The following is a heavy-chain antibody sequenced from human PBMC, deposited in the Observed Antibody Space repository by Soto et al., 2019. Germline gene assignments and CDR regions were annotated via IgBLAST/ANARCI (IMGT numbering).Heavy chain of an antibody. J-gene: IGHJ5*02. CDR3: ARVRTRRYSSTALNWFDP. CDR2: IKQDGSEK. Sequence: EVQLVESGGGLVQPGGSLRLSCAASGFTFSSYWMSWVRQAPGKGLEWVANIKQDGSEKYYVDSVKGRFTISRDNAQNSLYLHMNSLRAEDTAVYYCARVRTRRYSSTALNWFDPWGQGTLVTVSS. V-gene: IGHV3-7*05. CDR1: GFTFSSYW. D-gene: IGHD5-18*01.